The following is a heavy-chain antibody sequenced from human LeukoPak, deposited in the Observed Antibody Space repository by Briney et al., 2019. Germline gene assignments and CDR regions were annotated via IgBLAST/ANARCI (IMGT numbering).Heavy chain of an antibody. J-gene: IGHJ3*02. D-gene: IGHD3-22*01. Sequence: GGSLRLSCAASGFTFSSYAMHWVRQAPGKGLEYVSAISSSGGSTYYANSVKGRFTISRDNSKNTLYLQMGSLRAEDMAVYYCARAEGDVVSDAFDIWGQGTMVTVSS. CDR1: GFTFSSYA. V-gene: IGHV3-64*01. CDR3: ARAEGDVVSDAFDI. CDR2: ISSSGGST.